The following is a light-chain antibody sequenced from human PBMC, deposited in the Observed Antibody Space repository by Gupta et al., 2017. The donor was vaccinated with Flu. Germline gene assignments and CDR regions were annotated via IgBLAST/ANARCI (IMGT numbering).Light chain of an antibody. CDR1: RSDIGNYNF. V-gene: IGLV2-8*01. Sequence: QSALTQPPSASGSPGQSVTISCTGTRSDIGNYNFVSWYQQHPGKAPKLVISEVSKRPSGVPDRFSGSKSGNTASLTVSGLQADDEADYYCCSYAGTDMPYVFGTGTRVTVL. CDR3: CSYAGTDMPYV. CDR2: EVS. J-gene: IGLJ1*01.